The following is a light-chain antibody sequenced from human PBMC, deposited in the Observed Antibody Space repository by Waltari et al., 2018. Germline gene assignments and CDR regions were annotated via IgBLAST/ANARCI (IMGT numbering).Light chain of an antibody. CDR1: ENINNW. CDR2: KSS. J-gene: IGKJ1*01. Sequence: DIQMTQSPSTLSASVGDRVTITCRASENINNWLAWYQQKPGKAPRLLIYKSSSLQTGVPGRFSGSGSGTEFTLTINSLQLDDSATYHCQQYRTFHWTFGQGTKVEIK. CDR3: QQYRTFHWT. V-gene: IGKV1-5*03.